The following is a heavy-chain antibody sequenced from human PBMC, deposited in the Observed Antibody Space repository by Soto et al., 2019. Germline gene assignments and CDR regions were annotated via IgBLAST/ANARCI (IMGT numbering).Heavy chain of an antibody. D-gene: IGHD2-15*01. CDR1: GGSIGSGDYY. J-gene: IGHJ4*02. Sequence: PSETLSLTCTVSGGSIGSGDYYWSWIRQPPGKGLEWIGYIYYSGSTYYNPSLMSRVTISVDTSKNQFSLKLSSVTAADTAVYYCARCASSCSLGFWGQGTLVTVSS. CDR3: ARCASSCSLGF. V-gene: IGHV4-30-4*01. CDR2: IYYSGST.